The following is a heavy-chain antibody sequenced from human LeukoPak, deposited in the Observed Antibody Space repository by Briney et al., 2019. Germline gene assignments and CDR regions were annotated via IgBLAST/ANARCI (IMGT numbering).Heavy chain of an antibody. CDR1: GYTFTGYY. CDR2: INPNSGGT. Sequence: ASVKVSCKASGYTFTGYYVHWVRQAPGQGLEWMGWINPNSGGTNYAQKFQGRVTMTRDTSISTAYMELSRLRSDDTAVYYCARGDPGMGYYGMDVWGQGTTVTVSS. J-gene: IGHJ6*02. CDR3: ARGDPGMGYYGMDV. V-gene: IGHV1-2*02. D-gene: IGHD6-13*01.